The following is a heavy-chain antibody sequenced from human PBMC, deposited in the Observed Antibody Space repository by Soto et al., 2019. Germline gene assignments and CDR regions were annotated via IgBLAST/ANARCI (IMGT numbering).Heavy chain of an antibody. CDR2: INPNSGGT. V-gene: IGHV1-2*04. D-gene: IGHD2-15*01. CDR1: GYTFTGYY. Sequence: QVQLVQSGAEVKKPGASVKVSCKASGYTFTGYYMHWVRQAPGQGLEWMGWINPNSGGTNYAQKFQGWVTMTRDTSISTAYMELRRLRSDDTAVYYCARGGDLYCSGGSCYSWFDPWGQGTLVTVSS. J-gene: IGHJ5*02. CDR3: ARGGDLYCSGGSCYSWFDP.